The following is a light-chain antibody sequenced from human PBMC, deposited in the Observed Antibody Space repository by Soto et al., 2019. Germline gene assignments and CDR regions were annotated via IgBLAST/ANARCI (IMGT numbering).Light chain of an antibody. CDR2: AAS. CDR3: LQDYNYPWT. Sequence: IQMTHSPSSLSASVRNRVTITCRASQGIRNDLGWYQQKPGKATKLLIYAASSLQSGVPSRFSGSGSGTDFTLTISSLQPEDFATYYCLQDYNYPWTFGQGTQVDIK. J-gene: IGKJ1*01. CDR1: QGIRND. V-gene: IGKV1-6*01.